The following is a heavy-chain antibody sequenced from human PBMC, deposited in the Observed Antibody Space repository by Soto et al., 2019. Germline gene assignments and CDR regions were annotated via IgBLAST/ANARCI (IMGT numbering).Heavy chain of an antibody. D-gene: IGHD3-9*01. CDR3: ASYDIHNNWFDP. J-gene: IGHJ5*02. V-gene: IGHV4-59*01. CDR2: IYYSGST. Sequence: NPSETLSLTCTVSGGSISSYYWSWIRQPPGKGLEWIGYIYYSGSTNYNPSLKSRVTISVDTSKNQFSLKLSSVTAADTAVYYCASYDIHNNWFDPWGQGTLVTVSS. CDR1: GGSISSYY.